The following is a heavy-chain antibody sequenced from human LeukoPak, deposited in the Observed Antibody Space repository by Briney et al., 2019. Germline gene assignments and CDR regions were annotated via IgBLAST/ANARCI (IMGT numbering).Heavy chain of an antibody. CDR3: TAGIGHSDFDY. CDR2: VKSKTNGGTT. J-gene: IGHJ4*02. CDR1: GFSFSSYW. Sequence: GGSLRLSCATSGFSFSSYWMSWVRQAPGKGLEWVGRVKSKTNGGTTGYAAPVKGRFTISRDDSKNTYLQMNSLKSEDTAVYYCTAGIGHSDFDYWGQGTLVTVSS. V-gene: IGHV3-15*01. D-gene: IGHD6-13*01.